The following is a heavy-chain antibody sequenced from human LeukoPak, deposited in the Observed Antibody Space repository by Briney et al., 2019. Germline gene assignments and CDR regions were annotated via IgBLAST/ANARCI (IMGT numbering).Heavy chain of an antibody. CDR1: GFTFSSYG. V-gene: IGHV3-30*18. J-gene: IGHJ4*02. CDR2: ISYDGSNK. CDR3: AKDAKRKGPYYDSSGYVFDY. Sequence: GGSLRLSCAASGFTFSSYGMQWVRQAPGKGLEWVAVISYDGSNKYYADSVKGRFTISRDNSKNTLYLQMNSLRAEDTAVYYCAKDAKRKGPYYDSSGYVFDYWGQGTLVTVSS. D-gene: IGHD3-22*01.